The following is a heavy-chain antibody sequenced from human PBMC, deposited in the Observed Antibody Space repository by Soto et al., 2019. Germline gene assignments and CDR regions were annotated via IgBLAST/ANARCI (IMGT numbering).Heavy chain of an antibody. CDR2: ISNSGST. CDR3: ARTVSAYFDY. CDR1: GGSISRYY. Sequence: PSETLSLTCTVSGGSISRYYWTWFRQPPGKGLEWIGYISNSGSTNSSPSLKSRVTISIDTSKNQFSLKLTSVTAADTAVYYCARTVSAYFDYWGQGALVTVSS. J-gene: IGHJ4*02. V-gene: IGHV4-59*01. D-gene: IGHD4-4*01.